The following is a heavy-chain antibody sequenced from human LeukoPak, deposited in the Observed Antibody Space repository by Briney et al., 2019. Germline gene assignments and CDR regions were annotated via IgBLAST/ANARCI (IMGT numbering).Heavy chain of an antibody. V-gene: IGHV3-66*03. CDR3: ARAPTVNYGGPNPFDY. CDR2: IYSCGST. J-gene: IGHJ4*02. Sequence: GGSLRLSCAASGFTVSSNYMSWVRQAPGKGLEWVSVIYSCGSTYYADSVKGRFTISRDNSKNTLSLQMNGLRAEDTAVYYCARAPTVNYGGPNPFDYWGQGTLVTVSS. CDR1: GFTVSSNY. D-gene: IGHD4-23*01.